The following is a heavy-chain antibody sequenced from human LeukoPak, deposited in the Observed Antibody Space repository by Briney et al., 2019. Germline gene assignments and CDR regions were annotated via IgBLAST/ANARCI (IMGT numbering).Heavy chain of an antibody. CDR3: ASLRNGDAFDI. J-gene: IGHJ3*02. CDR2: IKQDGSEK. V-gene: IGHV3-7*01. CDR1: GFTFSSYW. D-gene: IGHD3-16*01. Sequence: PGGSLRLSCAASGFTFSSYWMSWVRQAPGKGLEWVANIKQDGSEKYYVDSVKGRFTISRDNAKNSLYLQMNSLRAEDTAVYYCASLRNGDAFDIWGQGTMVTVSS.